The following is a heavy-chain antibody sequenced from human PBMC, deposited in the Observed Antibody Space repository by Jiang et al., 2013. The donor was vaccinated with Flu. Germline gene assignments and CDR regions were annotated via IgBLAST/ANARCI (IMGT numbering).Heavy chain of an antibody. V-gene: IGHV3-48*03. J-gene: IGHJ4*02. D-gene: IGHD3-9*01. CDR2: IGNSGSTT. CDR3: AREYYGLLTGYYLDY. Sequence: VQLVESGGGLVQPGGSLRLTCAASKFKFDTFEMNWVRQVPGKGLEWLAYIGNSGSTTYYADSVRGRFTVTRDNAKNSLYLQMTGLRIEDTAIYYCAREYYGLLTGYYLDYWGQGTLVTVSS. CDR1: KFKFDTFE.